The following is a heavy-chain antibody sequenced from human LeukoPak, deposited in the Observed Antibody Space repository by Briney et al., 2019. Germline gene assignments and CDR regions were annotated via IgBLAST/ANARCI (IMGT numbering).Heavy chain of an antibody. Sequence: SETLSLTCTVSGGSISSSSYYWGWIRQPPGKGLEWIGSIYYSGSTYYNPSLKSRVTISVDTSKNQFSLKLSSVTAADTAVYYCARAAPLYYDILTGYYLAFDYWGQGTLVTVS. J-gene: IGHJ4*02. CDR2: IYYSGST. CDR1: GGSISSSSYY. D-gene: IGHD3-9*01. V-gene: IGHV4-39*07. CDR3: ARAAPLYYDILTGYYLAFDY.